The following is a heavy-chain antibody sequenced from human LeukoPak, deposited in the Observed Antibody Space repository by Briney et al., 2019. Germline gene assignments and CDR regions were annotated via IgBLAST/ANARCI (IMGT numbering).Heavy chain of an antibody. J-gene: IGHJ4*02. CDR2: ISGIGGST. CDR3: AKADASGSRDYFDY. D-gene: IGHD3-10*01. V-gene: IGHV3-23*01. Sequence: GGTLRLSCAASGFTFSSYGMSWVRQAPGTGLEWVSAISGIGGSTYYADSVKGRFTISRDNSKNTLYLQMNSPRAEDTAVYYCAKADASGSRDYFDYWGQGTLVTVSS. CDR1: GFTFSSYG.